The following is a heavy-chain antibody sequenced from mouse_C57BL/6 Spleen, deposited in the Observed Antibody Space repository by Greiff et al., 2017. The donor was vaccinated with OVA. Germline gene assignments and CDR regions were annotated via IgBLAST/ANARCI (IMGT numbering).Heavy chain of an antibody. CDR2: IYPGNSDT. V-gene: IGHV1-5*01. CDR1: GYTFTSYW. Sequence: EVKLVESGTVLARPGASVKMSCKTSGYTFTSYWMHWVKQRPGQGLEWIGAIYPGNSDTSYNQKFKGKAKLTAVTSASTAYMELSSLTNEDSAVYYCTREKSSGSSPYWYFDVWGTGTTVTVSS. CDR3: TREKSSGSSPYWYFDV. J-gene: IGHJ1*03. D-gene: IGHD1-1*01.